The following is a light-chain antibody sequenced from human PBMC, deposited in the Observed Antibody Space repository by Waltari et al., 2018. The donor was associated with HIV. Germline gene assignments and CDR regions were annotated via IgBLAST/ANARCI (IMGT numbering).Light chain of an antibody. CDR2: DTD. CDR1: SGPVTIDHD. J-gene: IGLJ2*01. V-gene: IGLV7-46*01. CDR3: FLSYNGVWV. Sequence: QAVVTQEPSLTVSPGVTVTLPCGSTSGPVTIDHDPYWLQQKHGQAPRTLLFDTDVKYSWTPARFSASRRGGRAALTLSDVQPEDESDYFCFLSYNGVWVFGGGTKLSVL.